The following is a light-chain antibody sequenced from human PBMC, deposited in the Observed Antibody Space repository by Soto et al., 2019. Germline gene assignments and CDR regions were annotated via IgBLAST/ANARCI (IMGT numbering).Light chain of an antibody. CDR2: DAS. J-gene: IGKJ4*01. CDR3: QQYGSSGLT. Sequence: EIVMTQSPDTLSVSPGERATLSCRASQSVSSYLAWYQQKPGQAPRLLIYDASNRATGIPDRFSGSGSGTDFTLTISRLEPEDSAVYYCQQYGSSGLTFGGGTKVDIK. V-gene: IGKV3-20*01. CDR1: QSVSSY.